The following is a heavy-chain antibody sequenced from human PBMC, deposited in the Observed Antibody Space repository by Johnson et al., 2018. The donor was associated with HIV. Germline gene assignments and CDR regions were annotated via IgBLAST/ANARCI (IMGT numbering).Heavy chain of an antibody. Sequence: VQLVESGGGLIQPGGSLRLSCAVSGFTVSSNYMSWVRQAPGKGLEWVSVISSGGSTYTADSVKGRFTISSDNSKNTLYLQMHRLRAEDTAVYYCARLGFYNWNGGGALDIWGQGTMVTVSS. D-gene: IGHD1-20*01. CDR3: ARLGFYNWNGGGALDI. CDR1: GFTVSSNY. J-gene: IGHJ3*02. CDR2: ISSGGST. V-gene: IGHV3-53*01.